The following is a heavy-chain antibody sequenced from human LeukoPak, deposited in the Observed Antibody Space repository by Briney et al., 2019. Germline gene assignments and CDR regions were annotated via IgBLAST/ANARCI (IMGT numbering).Heavy chain of an antibody. D-gene: IGHD3-10*01. CDR2: IIALFGTA. CDR3: ARDWQTSGFDY. CDR1: GGTFSSYA. V-gene: IGHV1-69*13. Sequence: SVKVSCKASGGTFSSYAISWVRQAPGQGLEWMGGIIALFGTANYAQKFQGRLTITADESTSTAYMELSGLRSEDTAVYYCARDWQTSGFDYWGLGTLLIVSS. J-gene: IGHJ4*02.